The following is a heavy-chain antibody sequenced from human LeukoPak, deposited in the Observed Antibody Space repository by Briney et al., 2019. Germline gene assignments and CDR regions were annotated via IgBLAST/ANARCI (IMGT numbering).Heavy chain of an antibody. CDR1: GGSISSGCYD. Sequence: SETLSLTCTVSGGSISSGCYDWSWIRQPAGKGLEWIGRIYTSGSTNYNPSLKSRVTISVDTSKNQFSLKLSSVTAADTAVYYCASLRYSYGFFDYWGQGTLVTVSS. CDR3: ASLRYSYGFFDY. V-gene: IGHV4-61*02. CDR2: IYTSGST. D-gene: IGHD5-18*01. J-gene: IGHJ4*02.